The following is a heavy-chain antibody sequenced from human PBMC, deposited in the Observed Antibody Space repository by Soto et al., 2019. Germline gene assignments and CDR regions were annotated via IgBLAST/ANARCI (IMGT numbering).Heavy chain of an antibody. V-gene: IGHV3-9*01. CDR1: GFTFVEYA. Sequence: EVQLVESGGGLVQPGRSLRLSCAASGFTFVEYAIHWVRQAPGKGLEWVSGISWNSVNIGYADSVKGRFTISRDNAKNSVYLQMNRLRAEDTALYYCAKDRSAAAYYFDFWGQGTLVTVSS. CDR2: ISWNSVNI. CDR3: AKDRSAAAYYFDF. J-gene: IGHJ4*02. D-gene: IGHD6-13*01.